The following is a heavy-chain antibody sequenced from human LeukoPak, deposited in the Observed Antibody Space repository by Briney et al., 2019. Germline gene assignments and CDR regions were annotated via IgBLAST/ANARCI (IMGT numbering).Heavy chain of an antibody. V-gene: IGHV1-3*01. CDR1: GYTFTSYA. CDR3: ARVGVYCGGDCYLDY. J-gene: IGHJ4*02. Sequence: ASVKVSCKASGYTFTSYAMHWVRQAPGQRLEWMGWINAGNGNTKYSQKFQGRVTITRDTSASTAYMELSSLRSEDTAVYYCARVGVYCGGDCYLDYWGQGTLVTVSS. D-gene: IGHD2-21*02. CDR2: INAGNGNT.